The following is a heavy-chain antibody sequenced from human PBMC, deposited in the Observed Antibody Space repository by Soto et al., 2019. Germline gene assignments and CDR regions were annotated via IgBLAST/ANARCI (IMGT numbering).Heavy chain of an antibody. D-gene: IGHD6-19*01. CDR3: ASPSAPYSSGWYAHYFDY. V-gene: IGHV3-23*01. Sequence: EVQLLESGGGLVQPGGSLRLSCAASGFTFSSYAMSWVRQAPGKGLEWVSAISGSGGSTYYADSVKGRFTISRDNSKNTLYLQMNSLRAEDTAVYYCASPSAPYSSGWYAHYFDYWGQGTLVTVSS. CDR2: ISGSGGST. CDR1: GFTFSSYA. J-gene: IGHJ4*02.